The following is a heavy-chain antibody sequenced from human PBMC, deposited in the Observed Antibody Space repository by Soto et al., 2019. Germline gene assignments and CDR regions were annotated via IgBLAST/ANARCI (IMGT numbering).Heavy chain of an antibody. J-gene: IGHJ3*02. D-gene: IGHD1-7*01. CDR1: GGTFSSYT. V-gene: IGHV1-69*08. CDR3: ARVSPTTDAFDI. Sequence: SVKVSCKASGGTFSSYTISWVRQAPGQGLEWMGWIIPILGTANYAQKFQGRVTITADKSTSTAYMELSSLRSEDTAVYYCARVSPTTDAFDIWGQGTMVTVSS. CDR2: IIPILGTA.